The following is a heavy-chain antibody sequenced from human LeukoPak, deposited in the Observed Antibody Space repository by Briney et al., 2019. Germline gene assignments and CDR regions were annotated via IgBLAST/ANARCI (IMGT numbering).Heavy chain of an antibody. J-gene: IGHJ4*02. D-gene: IGHD1-1*01. CDR1: GGSISSYY. Sequence: PSETLSLTCTVSGGSISSYYWSWIRQPPGKGLEWIGYIYHSGTTNYNPSLKSRVTISVDTSKNQFSLKLSSVTAADTAVYYCATPGDWNDVPYWGQGTLVTVSS. CDR3: ATPGDWNDVPY. V-gene: IGHV4-59*01. CDR2: IYHSGTT.